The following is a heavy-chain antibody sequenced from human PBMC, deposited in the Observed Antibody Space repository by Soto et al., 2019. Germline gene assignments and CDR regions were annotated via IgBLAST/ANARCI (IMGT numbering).Heavy chain of an antibody. J-gene: IGHJ4*02. Sequence: PGESLKISCKGSGYDFYGLWIVWVRQMAGKGLEWMGTIYPDDSKIRYSPSFQGQVTISADKSISTAYLQWNSLKASDTAMYYCARYGGRTFSEPQFDYWGQGTLVTASS. CDR1: GYDFYGLW. D-gene: IGHD2-15*01. V-gene: IGHV5-51*01. CDR3: ARYGGRTFSEPQFDY. CDR2: IYPDDSKI.